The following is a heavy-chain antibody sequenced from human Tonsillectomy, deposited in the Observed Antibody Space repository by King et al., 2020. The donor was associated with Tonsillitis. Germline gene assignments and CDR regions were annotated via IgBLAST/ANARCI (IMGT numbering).Heavy chain of an antibody. J-gene: IGHJ6*02. D-gene: IGHD2-8*01. Sequence: VQLVESGGGLVQPGGSLRLSCAASGFTFSSYWMSWVRQAPGKGLEWVANIKQDGSEKYYLDSVKGRFTISRDNAKNSLYLQMNSLRAEDTAVYYCAREMYGDYYGMDVWGQGTTVTVSS. CDR1: GFTFSSYW. CDR3: AREMYGDYYGMDV. CDR2: IKQDGSEK. V-gene: IGHV3-7*01.